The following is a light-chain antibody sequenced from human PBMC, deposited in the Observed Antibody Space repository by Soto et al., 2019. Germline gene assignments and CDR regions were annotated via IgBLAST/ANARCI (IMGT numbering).Light chain of an antibody. Sequence: EIVLTQSPATLSLSPGERATLSCRASQSVGTYLAWHQQKPGQAPRLFLYDASTRATGIPARFSGSGSGTDFTLTISSLEPEDFAVYYCHQRSSWPLTFGGGTKVEIK. CDR3: HQRSSWPLT. J-gene: IGKJ4*01. CDR1: QSVGTY. V-gene: IGKV3-11*01. CDR2: DAS.